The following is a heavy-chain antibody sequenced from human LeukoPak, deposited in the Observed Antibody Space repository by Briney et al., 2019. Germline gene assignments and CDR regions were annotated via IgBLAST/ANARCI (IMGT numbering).Heavy chain of an antibody. J-gene: IGHJ4*02. CDR2: IKSKTDGGTT. V-gene: IGHV3-15*01. D-gene: IGHD3-10*01. CDR3: TTDGWRITMVRGAHRGDY. Sequence: GGSLRLSCAASGFTFSNAWMSWVRQAPGKGLEWVGRIKSKTDGGTTDYAAPVKGRFTISRDDSKTTLYLQMNSLKTEDTAVYYCTTDGWRITMVRGAHRGDYWGQGTLVTASS. CDR1: GFTFSNAW.